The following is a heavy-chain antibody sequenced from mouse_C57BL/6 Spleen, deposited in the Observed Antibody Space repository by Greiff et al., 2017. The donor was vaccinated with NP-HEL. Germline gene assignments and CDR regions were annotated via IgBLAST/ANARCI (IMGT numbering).Heavy chain of an antibody. D-gene: IGHD1-1*01. V-gene: IGHV1-82*01. J-gene: IGHJ1*03. CDR3: AREGGNYYGSSQGYFDV. CDR2: IYPGDGDT. CDR1: GYAFSSSW. Sequence: VKLQESGPELVKPGASVKISCKASGYAFSSSWMNWVKQRPGKGLEWIGRIYPGDGDTNYNGKFKGKATLTADKSSSTAYMQLSSLTSEDSAVYFCAREGGNYYGSSQGYFDVWGTGTTVTVSS.